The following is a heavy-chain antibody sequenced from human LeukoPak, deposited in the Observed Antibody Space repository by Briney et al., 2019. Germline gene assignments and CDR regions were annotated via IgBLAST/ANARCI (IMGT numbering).Heavy chain of an antibody. CDR1: GGSISSSSYY. Sequence: SETLSLTCTVSGGSISSSSYYWGWIRQPPGKGLEWIGSIYYSGGTYYNPSLKSRVTISVDTSKNQFSLKLSSVTAADTAVYYCARDPGGSSGYLEYFQHWGQGTLVTVSS. CDR3: ARDPGGSSGYLEYFQH. V-gene: IGHV4-39*07. CDR2: IYYSGGT. D-gene: IGHD3-22*01. J-gene: IGHJ1*01.